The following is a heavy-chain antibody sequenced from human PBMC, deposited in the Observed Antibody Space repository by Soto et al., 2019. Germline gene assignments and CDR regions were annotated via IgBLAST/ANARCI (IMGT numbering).Heavy chain of an antibody. J-gene: IGHJ4*02. D-gene: IGHD2-21*02. CDR2: VNPSGGHT. CDR3: ARGGHVVVVTAALDY. V-gene: IGHV1-46*01. Sequence: QVQLMQSGAEVKKPGASVKVSCKASGDTFTDYYIHWVRQAPGQGIAWMGTVNPSGGHTTYAQHFLGRVTMTRDTSTSTLYMELASLTSDDTAIYYCARGGHVVVVTAALDYWGQGTLVTVSS. CDR1: GDTFTDYY.